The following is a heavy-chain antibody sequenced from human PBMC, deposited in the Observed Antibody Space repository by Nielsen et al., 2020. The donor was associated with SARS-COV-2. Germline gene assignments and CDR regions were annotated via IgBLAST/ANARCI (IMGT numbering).Heavy chain of an antibody. V-gene: IGHV3-7*01. Sequence: GESLKISCAASGFTFSSYWMSWVRQAPGKGLEWVANIKQDGSEKYYVDSVKGRFTISRDNSKNTLYLQMNSLRAEDTAVYYCAKGAGPDDYWGQGTLVTVSS. CDR2: IKQDGSEK. CDR3: AKGAGPDDY. CDR1: GFTFSSYW. J-gene: IGHJ4*02.